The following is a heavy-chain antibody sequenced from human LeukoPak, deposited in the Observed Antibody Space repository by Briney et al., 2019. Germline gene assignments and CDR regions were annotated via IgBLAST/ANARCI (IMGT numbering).Heavy chain of an antibody. CDR3: AKDSAGDYYGSGGKGFDY. V-gene: IGHV3-30*18. CDR2: ISYDGSNK. D-gene: IGHD3-10*01. J-gene: IGHJ4*02. CDR1: GFTFSSYG. Sequence: PGRSLRLSCAASGFTFSSYGMHWVRQAPGKGLEWVAVISYDGSNKYYADSVKGRFTISRDNPKNTLYLQMNSLRAEDTAVYYCAKDSAGDYYGSGGKGFDYWGQGTLVTVSS.